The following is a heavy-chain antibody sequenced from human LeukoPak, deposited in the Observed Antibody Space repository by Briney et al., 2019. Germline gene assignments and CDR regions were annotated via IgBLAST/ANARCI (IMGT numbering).Heavy chain of an antibody. V-gene: IGHV4-30-2*01. CDR3: ARGLSWSGYSDWFDP. J-gene: IGHJ5*02. Sequence: PSETLSLTCSVSGGSISSGGYYWSWIRQPPGKGLEWIGNIYHSGSIYYDPSLKSRVTISVDRSKNQFSLKLSSVTAADTAVYYCARGLSWSGYSDWFDPWGQGTLVTVSS. CDR2: IYHSGSI. D-gene: IGHD3-3*01. CDR1: GGSISSGGYY.